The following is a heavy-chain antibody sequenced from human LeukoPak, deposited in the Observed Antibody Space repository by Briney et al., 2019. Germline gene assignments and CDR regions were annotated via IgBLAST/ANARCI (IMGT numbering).Heavy chain of an antibody. V-gene: IGHV1-69*05. CDR2: IIPIFGTP. D-gene: IGHD1-7*01. Sequence: GASVKVSCKASGGAFSSYAINWVRQAPGQGLEWMGGIIPIFGTPYYAQKFQGRVTISTDDSTSTAYMELSSLRSEDTAAHYCTGLELVSGWRFCCYMDAWGKRNTFSLS. CDR1: GGAFSSYA. J-gene: IGHJ6*03. CDR3: TGLELVSGWRFCCYMDA.